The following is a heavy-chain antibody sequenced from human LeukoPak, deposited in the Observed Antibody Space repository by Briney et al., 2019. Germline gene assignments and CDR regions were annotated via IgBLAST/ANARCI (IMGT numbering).Heavy chain of an antibody. CDR2: ISGSGGST. J-gene: IGHJ4*02. CDR1: GFTVSSNY. V-gene: IGHV3-23*01. Sequence: PGGSLRLSCAASGFTVSSNYMSWVRQAPGKGLEWVSAISGSGGSTYYADSVKGRFTISRDNSKNTLYLQMNSLRAEDTAVYYCAKEGGDYYGSGSYYNRKSRRAFDYWGQGTLVTVSS. D-gene: IGHD3-10*01. CDR3: AKEGGDYYGSGSYYNRKSRRAFDY.